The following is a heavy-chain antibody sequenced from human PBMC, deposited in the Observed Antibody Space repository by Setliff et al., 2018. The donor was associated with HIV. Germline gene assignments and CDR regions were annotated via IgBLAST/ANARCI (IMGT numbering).Heavy chain of an antibody. Sequence: SETLSLTCTVSGGSISSGGYYWSWIRQHPGKGLEWVGYIYYSGSTYYNPSLKSRVTISVDTSKNQLSLRLTSVTAADTAVYYCARDVLKSNYLGYYYYLDVWGKGTTVTVSS. D-gene: IGHD3-9*01. CDR3: ARDVLKSNYLGYYYYLDV. CDR1: GGSISSGGYY. V-gene: IGHV4-31*03. CDR2: IYYSGST. J-gene: IGHJ6*03.